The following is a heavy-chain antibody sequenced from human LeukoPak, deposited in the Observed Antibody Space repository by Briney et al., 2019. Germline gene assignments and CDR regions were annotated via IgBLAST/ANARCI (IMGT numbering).Heavy chain of an antibody. CDR1: GFTFSSYA. V-gene: IGHV3-23*01. Sequence: GGSLRLSYAASGFTFSSYAMSWVRPAPGKGLEWDSFISGSGGSTYYADSVKGRFTISRDNSKNTLYLQMNSLRAEDTAVYYCAKDGGLGMGAFEIWGQGTMVIVSS. CDR3: AKDGGLGMGAFEI. CDR2: ISGSGGST. J-gene: IGHJ3*02. D-gene: IGHD7-27*01.